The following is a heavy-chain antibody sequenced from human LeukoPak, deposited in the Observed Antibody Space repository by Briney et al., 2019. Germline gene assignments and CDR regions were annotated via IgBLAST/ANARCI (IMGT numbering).Heavy chain of an antibody. CDR2: IGTIDDT. J-gene: IGHJ4*02. V-gene: IGHV3-13*01. CDR3: ARVYYYSSGSRWGDYFDY. CDR1: GFNFNLYD. D-gene: IGHD3-10*01. Sequence: GGSLRLSCATSGFNFNLYDMHWVRQTIGGGLEWVSAIGTIDDTYYPESVKGRFTISRENAKNSLYLQMNSLRAGDTAVYYCARVYYYSSGSRWGDYFDYWGQGTLVTVSS.